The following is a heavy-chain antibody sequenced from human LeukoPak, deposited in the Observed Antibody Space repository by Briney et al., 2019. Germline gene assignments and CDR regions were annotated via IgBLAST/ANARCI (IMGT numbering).Heavy chain of an antibody. Sequence: GGSLRLSCAASGFTFSSYAISWVRQAPGKGLEWVSAISGSGGSTYYAGSVKGRFTISRDNSKNTLYLQMNSLRAEDTAVYYCARDGSEEWPIGYWGQGTLVTVSS. D-gene: IGHD3-10*01. V-gene: IGHV3-23*01. CDR1: GFTFSSYA. CDR3: ARDGSEEWPIGY. J-gene: IGHJ4*02. CDR2: ISGSGGST.